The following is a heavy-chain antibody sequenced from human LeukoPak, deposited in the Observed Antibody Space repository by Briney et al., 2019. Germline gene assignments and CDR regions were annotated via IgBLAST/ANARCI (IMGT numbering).Heavy chain of an antibody. Sequence: GPLTLSCAASGFTFSTYAMHWVRQAPGKGLEWVAVTSSDGTVKYYPDSVKGRFTISRDNSKNTLYLQVNSLRPEDTGVYYCARDPVPAAARHFDYWGQGTLATVSS. D-gene: IGHD2-2*01. V-gene: IGHV3-30-3*01. CDR2: TSSDGTVK. CDR1: GFTFSTYA. CDR3: ARDPVPAAARHFDY. J-gene: IGHJ4*01.